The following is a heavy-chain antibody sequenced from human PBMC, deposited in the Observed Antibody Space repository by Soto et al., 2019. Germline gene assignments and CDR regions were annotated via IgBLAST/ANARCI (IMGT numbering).Heavy chain of an antibody. CDR3: AKGLTYYYDSSGYGGAFDI. V-gene: IGHV3-9*01. CDR1: GFTFDDYA. Sequence: EVQLVESGGGLVQSGRSLRLSCAASGFTFDDYAMHWVRQAPGKGLEWVSGISWNSGSIGYADSVKGRFTISRDNAKNSLYLQMNSLRAEDTALYYCAKGLTYYYDSSGYGGAFDIWGQGTMVTVSS. CDR2: ISWNSGSI. D-gene: IGHD3-22*01. J-gene: IGHJ3*02.